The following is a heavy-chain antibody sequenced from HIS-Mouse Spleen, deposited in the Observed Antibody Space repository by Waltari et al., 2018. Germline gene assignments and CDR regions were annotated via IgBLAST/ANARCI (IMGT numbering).Heavy chain of an antibody. CDR3: TTDPGSSWYNY. CDR1: GFTFSNAW. Sequence: EVQLVESGGGLVKPGGSLRLSCAASGFTFSNAWLSWVRPAPGKGLEWVGRIKSKTDGGTTDYAAPVKGRFTISRDDSKNTLYLQMNSLKAEDTAVYYCTTDPGSSWYNYWGQGTLVTVSS. D-gene: IGHD6-13*01. V-gene: IGHV3-15*01. CDR2: IKSKTDGGTT. J-gene: IGHJ4*02.